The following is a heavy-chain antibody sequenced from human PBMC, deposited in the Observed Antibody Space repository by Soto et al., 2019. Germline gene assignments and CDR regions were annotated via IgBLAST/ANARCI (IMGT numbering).Heavy chain of an antibody. J-gene: IGHJ6*02. V-gene: IGHV3-23*01. D-gene: IGHD6-13*01. CDR1: GFTFNSYA. Sequence: PGGSLRLSCAASGFTFNSYAMSWVRQAPGKGLEWVSAISFSGVSTYYADSVKGRVTISRDNSKNTLYLQMNSLRTEDTAVYYCGKDGSMAAGGNYYYYVGMDVWGQGTTVTVSS. CDR2: ISFSGVST. CDR3: GKDGSMAAGGNYYYYVGMDV.